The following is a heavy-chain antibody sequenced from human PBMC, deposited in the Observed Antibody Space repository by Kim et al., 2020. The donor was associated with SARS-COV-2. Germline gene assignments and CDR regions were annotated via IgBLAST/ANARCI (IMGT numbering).Heavy chain of an antibody. CDR3: AREVWFGELFHYYYGMDV. J-gene: IGHJ6*02. CDR2: IIPIFGTA. CDR1: GGTFSSYA. V-gene: IGHV1-69*13. Sequence: SVKVSCKASGGTFSSYAISWVRQAPGQGLEWMGGIIPIFGTANYAQKFQGRVTITADESTSTAYMELSSLRSEDTAVYYCAREVWFGELFHYYYGMDVWGQGITVTVSS. D-gene: IGHD3-10*01.